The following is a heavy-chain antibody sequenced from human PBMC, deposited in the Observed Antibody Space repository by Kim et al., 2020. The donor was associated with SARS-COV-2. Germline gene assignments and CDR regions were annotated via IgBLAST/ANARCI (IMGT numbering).Heavy chain of an antibody. J-gene: IGHJ6*02. CDR3: ARVHSSSSGQYYYYGMDV. D-gene: IGHD6-6*01. Sequence: AQKFQGRVTMTRDTSTSTVYMGLSSLRSEDTAVYYCARVHSSSSGQYYYYGMDVWGQGTTVTVSS. V-gene: IGHV1-46*01.